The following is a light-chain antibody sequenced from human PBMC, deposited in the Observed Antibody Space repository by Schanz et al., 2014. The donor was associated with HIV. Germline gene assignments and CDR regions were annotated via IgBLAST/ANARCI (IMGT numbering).Light chain of an antibody. CDR1: QSVSNY. V-gene: IGKV3-20*01. CDR3: QQYGSPPWT. J-gene: IGKJ1*01. Sequence: PGERATLSCRASQSVSNYLAWYQQKPGQAPRLVIFGTSNRATGIPDRFSGSDSGTDFTLTISRVEPEDYAVYYCQQYGSPPWTFGQGTKVEV. CDR2: GTS.